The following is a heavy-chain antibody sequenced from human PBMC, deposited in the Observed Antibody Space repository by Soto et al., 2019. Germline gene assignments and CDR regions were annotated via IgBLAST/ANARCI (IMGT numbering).Heavy chain of an antibody. D-gene: IGHD3-22*01. Sequence: GWSLRLSCAASGFTLIRHTMNWVRQAPGKGLEWVSFIGSRTSDIYYADSVKGRFTISRDNAKNSLYLDLTRLRAEDTAVYFCVGDYYDTSGYPNTFDMWGQGTMVTVSS. J-gene: IGHJ3*02. V-gene: IGHV3-21*01. CDR3: VGDYYDTSGYPNTFDM. CDR2: IGSRTSDI. CDR1: GFTLIRHT.